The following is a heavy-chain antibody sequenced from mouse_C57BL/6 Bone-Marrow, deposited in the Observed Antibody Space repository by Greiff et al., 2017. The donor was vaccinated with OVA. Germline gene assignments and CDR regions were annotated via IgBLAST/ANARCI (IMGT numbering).Heavy chain of an antibody. CDR2: IDPETGGT. J-gene: IGHJ3*01. Sequence: ESGAELVRPGASVTLSCKASGYTFTDYEMHWVKQTPVHGLEWIGAIDPETGGTAYNQKFKGKAILTADKSSSTAYMELRSLTSEDSAVYYCTITGTSFAYWGQGTLVTVSA. CDR1: GYTFTDYE. CDR3: TITGTSFAY. D-gene: IGHD4-1*01. V-gene: IGHV1-15*01.